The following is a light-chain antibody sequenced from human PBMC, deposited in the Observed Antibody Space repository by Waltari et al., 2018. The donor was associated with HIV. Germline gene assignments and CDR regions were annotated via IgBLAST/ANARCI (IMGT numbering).Light chain of an antibody. CDR1: SLTRYS. Sequence: SSNLTQDASVSVALGQTVRITCQGYSLTRYSAIGYPQKPGQAPVVVFFGRNNRPSGIPDRFSGASSGNTASLTITGAQAEDEADYYCHSRDSSGYHVVFGGGTKVTVL. J-gene: IGLJ2*01. V-gene: IGLV3-19*01. CDR2: GRN. CDR3: HSRDSSGYHVV.